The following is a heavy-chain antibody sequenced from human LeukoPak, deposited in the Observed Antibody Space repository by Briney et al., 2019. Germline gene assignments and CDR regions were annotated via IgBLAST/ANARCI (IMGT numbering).Heavy chain of an antibody. J-gene: IGHJ5*02. CDR3: ARRIVGATNWFDP. Sequence: PGGSLRLSCAASGFIFDDYGMSWVRQAPGKGLEWVSGINWNGGSTGYADSVKGRFTISRDNAKNSLYLQMNSLRAEDTASYYCARRIVGATNWFDPWGQGTLVTVSS. CDR2: INWNGGST. CDR1: GFIFDDYG. D-gene: IGHD1-26*01. V-gene: IGHV3-20*04.